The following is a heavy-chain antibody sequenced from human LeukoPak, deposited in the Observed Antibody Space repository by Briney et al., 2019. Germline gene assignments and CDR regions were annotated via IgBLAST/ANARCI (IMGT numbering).Heavy chain of an antibody. Sequence: ASVKVSCKASGYTFSSDDINWVRQATGQGPEWMGWMNPNSGNTDYAPKFQGRVTFTRNTSISTAYMELSRLRSDDTAVYYCARGVKGYYYDSRTHAFDIWGQGTMVTVSS. CDR1: GYTFSSDD. CDR3: ARGVKGYYYDSRTHAFDI. J-gene: IGHJ3*02. D-gene: IGHD3-22*01. CDR2: MNPNSGNT. V-gene: IGHV1-8*03.